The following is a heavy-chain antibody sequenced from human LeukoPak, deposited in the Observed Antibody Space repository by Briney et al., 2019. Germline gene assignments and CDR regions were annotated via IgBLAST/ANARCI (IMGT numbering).Heavy chain of an antibody. CDR1: GFTFDDYA. D-gene: IGHD1-26*01. CDR3: AKSMGATSSYFDY. J-gene: IGHJ4*02. Sequence: GRSLRLSCAASGFTFDDYAMHWVRQAPGKGLEWVSGISWNSGSIGYADSVKGRFTISRDNAKNSLYLQMNSLRAGDMALYYCAKSMGATSSYFDYWGQGTLVTVSS. V-gene: IGHV3-9*03. CDR2: ISWNSGSI.